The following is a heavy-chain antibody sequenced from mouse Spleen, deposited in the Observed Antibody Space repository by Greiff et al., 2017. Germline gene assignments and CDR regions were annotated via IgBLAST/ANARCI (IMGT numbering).Heavy chain of an antibody. CDR1: GFTFSNYW. CDR2: IRLKSDNYAT. V-gene: IGHV6-3*01. D-gene: IGHD3-3*01. CDR3: TRGDGYFDV. J-gene: IGHJ1*01. Sequence: EVKLMESGGGLVQPGGSMKLSCVASGFTFSNYWMNWVRQSPEKGLEWVAQIRLKSDNYATHYAESVKGRFTISRDDSKSSVYLQMNNLRAEDTGIYYCTRGDGYFDVWGAGTTVTVSS.